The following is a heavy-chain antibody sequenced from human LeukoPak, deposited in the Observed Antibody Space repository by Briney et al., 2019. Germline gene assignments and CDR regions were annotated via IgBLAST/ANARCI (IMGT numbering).Heavy chain of an antibody. V-gene: IGHV1-18*04. CDR2: ISAYNGNT. J-gene: IGHJ5*02. Sequence: ASVKVSCKASGYTFTGYYMHWVRQAPGQGLEWMGWISAYNGNTNYAQKLQGRVTMTTDTSTSTAYMELRSLRSDDTAVYYCARGIVVRGFDPWGQGTLVTVSS. D-gene: IGHD3-22*01. CDR3: ARGIVVRGFDP. CDR1: GYTFTGYY.